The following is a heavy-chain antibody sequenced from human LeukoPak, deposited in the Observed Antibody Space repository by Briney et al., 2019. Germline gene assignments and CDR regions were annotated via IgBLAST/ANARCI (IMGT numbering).Heavy chain of an antibody. CDR3: ARGFNDFWSGSQLEY. CDR2: ISYDGGKT. D-gene: IGHD3-3*01. CDR1: GFIFGGYA. Sequence: GGSLRLSCAASGFIFGGYAMHWVRQAPGKGLQWLAVISYDGGKTYYADSVEGRFTISRDNSKSTVYLENNSLRSEDTAIYYCARGFNDFWSGSQLEYWGQGTLVTVSS. J-gene: IGHJ4*02. V-gene: IGHV3-30-3*01.